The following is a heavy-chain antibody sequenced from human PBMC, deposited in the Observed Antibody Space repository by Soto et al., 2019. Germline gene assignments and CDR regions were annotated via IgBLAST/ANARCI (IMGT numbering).Heavy chain of an antibody. J-gene: IGHJ6*02. Sequence: QVQLVQSGAEVKKPGTSVKVSCKASGGTFSSYAISWVRQAPGQGLEWLGGIIPISETTNYAQKFQGRVTITADESKSTAYMELSSLRSEDTAVYYCARSQGSSTSLEIYYYYYYSMDVWGQGTTVTVSS. D-gene: IGHD2-2*01. CDR3: ARSQGSSTSLEIYYYYYYSMDV. CDR1: GGTFSSYA. CDR2: IIPISETT. V-gene: IGHV1-69*01.